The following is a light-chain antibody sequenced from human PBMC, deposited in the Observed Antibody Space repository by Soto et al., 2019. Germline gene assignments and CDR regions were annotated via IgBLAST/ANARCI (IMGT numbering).Light chain of an antibody. CDR2: EVT. CDR1: SSDIGDYNY. J-gene: IGLJ1*01. Sequence: QSVLTQPASVSGSPGQSITISCTGTSSDIGDYNYVSWFQQHPGRAPKLLIFEVTNRPSGVSNRFSGSKSGYTASLTISGLQTEDEADYYCNSYTSTKTYVFGTGTKATVL. CDR3: NSYTSTKTYV. V-gene: IGLV2-14*01.